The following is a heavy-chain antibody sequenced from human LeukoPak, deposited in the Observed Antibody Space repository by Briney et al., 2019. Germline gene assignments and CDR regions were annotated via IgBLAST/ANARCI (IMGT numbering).Heavy chain of an antibody. V-gene: IGHV3-66*01. D-gene: IGHD6-19*01. Sequence: GRSLRLSCAASGFTVSSNYMSWVRQAPGKGLEWVSVIYSGGSTYYADSVKGRFTISRDNSKNTLYLQMNSLRAEDTAVYYCARDRSVAGSDAFDIWGQGTMVTVSS. J-gene: IGHJ3*02. CDR3: ARDRSVAGSDAFDI. CDR2: IYSGGST. CDR1: GFTVSSNY.